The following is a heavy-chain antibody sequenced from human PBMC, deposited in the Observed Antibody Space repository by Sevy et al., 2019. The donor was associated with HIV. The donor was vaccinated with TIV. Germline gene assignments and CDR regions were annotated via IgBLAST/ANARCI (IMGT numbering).Heavy chain of an antibody. D-gene: IGHD3-10*01. CDR1: GFTFSSYA. CDR3: AKEGTIMVRGIIIKPDNWFDP. J-gene: IGHJ5*02. V-gene: IGHV3-23*01. CDR2: ISGSGGST. Sequence: GGSLRLSCAASGFTFSSYAMSWVRQAPGKGLEWVSAISGSGGSTYYADSVKGRFTISRENSKNTQYRQMNSRRAEDTAVYYSAKEGTIMVRGIIIKPDNWFDPWGQGTLVTVSS.